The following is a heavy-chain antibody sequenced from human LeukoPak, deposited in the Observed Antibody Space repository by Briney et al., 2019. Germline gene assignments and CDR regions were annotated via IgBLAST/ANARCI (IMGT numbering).Heavy chain of an antibody. J-gene: IGHJ3*02. CDR2: INPSGGST. CDR3: ARDTYDSSGYLDAFDI. V-gene: IGHV1-46*01. Sequence: ASVKVSCKASGYTFTSYYMHWVRQAPGQGLEWMGIINPSGGSTSYAQKFQGRVTMTRGTSTSTVYMELSSLRSEDTAVYYCARDTYDSSGYLDAFDIWGQGTMVTVSS. D-gene: IGHD3-22*01. CDR1: GYTFTSYY.